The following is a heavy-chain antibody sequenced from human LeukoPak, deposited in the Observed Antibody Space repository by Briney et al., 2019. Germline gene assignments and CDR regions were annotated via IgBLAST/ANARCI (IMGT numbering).Heavy chain of an antibody. V-gene: IGHV1-69*04. CDR2: IIPILGIA. D-gene: IGHD3-10*01. CDR3: AHITMVRGVDYGMDV. Sequence: SVKVSCKASGGTFSSYAISWVRQAPGQGLEWMGRIIPILGIANYAQKFQGRVTITADESTSTAYMELSSLRSEDTAVYYCAHITMVRGVDYGMDVWGQGTTVTVSS. CDR1: GGTFSSYA. J-gene: IGHJ6*02.